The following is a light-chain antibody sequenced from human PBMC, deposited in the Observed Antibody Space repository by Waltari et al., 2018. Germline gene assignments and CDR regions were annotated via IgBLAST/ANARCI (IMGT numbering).Light chain of an antibody. CDR3: CSYAGSSTYWV. CDR1: SSDVGGYNY. CDR2: DVS. Sequence: QSALTQPAPVSGSPGQSITISCTGTSSDVGGYNYVPWYQQHPGKAPKLMIYDVSKRPSGVSNRFSGSKSGNTASLTISGLQAEDEADYYCCSYAGSSTYWVFGGGTKLTVL. J-gene: IGLJ3*02. V-gene: IGLV2-23*02.